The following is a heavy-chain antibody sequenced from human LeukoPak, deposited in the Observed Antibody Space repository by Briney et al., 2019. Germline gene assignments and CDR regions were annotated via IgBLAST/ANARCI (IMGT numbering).Heavy chain of an antibody. D-gene: IGHD6-6*01. CDR1: GFTFSSYE. CDR2: ISSSGSTI. V-gene: IGHV3-48*03. J-gene: IGHJ4*02. Sequence: GGSLRLSCAASGFTFSSYEMNWVRQAPGKGLEWVSYISSSGSTIYHADSVKGRFTISRDNAKNSLYLQMNSLRAEDTAVYYCARESFAARWDWGQGTLVTVSS. CDR3: ARESFAARWD.